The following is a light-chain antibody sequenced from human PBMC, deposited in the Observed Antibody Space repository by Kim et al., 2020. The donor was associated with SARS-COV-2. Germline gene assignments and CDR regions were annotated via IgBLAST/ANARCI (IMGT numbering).Light chain of an antibody. CDR1: QGIRSY. Sequence: AATGDRVTITCLASQGIRSYLAWYQQKPGKAPKRLIYAASTLQSGVPSRFSGSGSGTDFTLTISCLQSEDFATYYCQQYYSYPLTFGGGTKVDIK. J-gene: IGKJ4*01. CDR3: QQYYSYPLT. CDR2: AAS. V-gene: IGKV1-8*01.